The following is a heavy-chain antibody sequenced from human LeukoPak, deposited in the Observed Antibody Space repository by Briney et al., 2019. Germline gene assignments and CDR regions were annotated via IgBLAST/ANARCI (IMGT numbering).Heavy chain of an antibody. D-gene: IGHD2-15*01. Sequence: GGSLRLSCAASGFTFSSYAMSWVRQAPGKGLEWVSAVSGSGGSTYYEDSVKGRFTISRDNSKNTLYLQMNSLRAEDTAVYYCAKVAPDIVVVVAAIQGWFDPWGQGTLVTVSS. CDR2: VSGSGGST. CDR1: GFTFSSYA. V-gene: IGHV3-23*01. J-gene: IGHJ5*02. CDR3: AKVAPDIVVVVAAIQGWFDP.